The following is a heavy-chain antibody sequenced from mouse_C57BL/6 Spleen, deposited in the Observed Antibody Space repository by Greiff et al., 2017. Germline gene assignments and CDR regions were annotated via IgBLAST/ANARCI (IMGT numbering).Heavy chain of an antibody. J-gene: IGHJ2*01. CDR3: ARRGQLRPFDY. V-gene: IGHV1-69*01. CDR1: GYTFTSYW. Sequence: VQLQQPGAELVMPGASVKLSCKASGYTFTSYWMHWVKQRPGQGLEWIGEIDPSDSYTNYNQKFKGKSTLTVDKSSSTAYMQLSSLTSEDSAVYYCARRGQLRPFDYWGQGTTLTVSS. D-gene: IGHD3-2*02. CDR2: IDPSDSYT.